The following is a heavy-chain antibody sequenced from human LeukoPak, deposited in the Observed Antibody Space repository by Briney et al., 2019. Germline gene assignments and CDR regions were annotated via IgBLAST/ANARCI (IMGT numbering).Heavy chain of an antibody. CDR3: ARSTEVVAFDF. CDR1: GYTFSSYG. J-gene: IGHJ4*02. V-gene: IGHV1-18*01. CDR2: ISGYNGNT. Sequence: GASVKVSCKASGYTFSSYGISWVRQAPGQGLEWVGWISGYNGNTYYAQKLQGRVTMTTDTSTSTAHMELRSLTSDDTAVYYCARSTEVVAFDFWGQGTLVTVSS. D-gene: IGHD3-22*01.